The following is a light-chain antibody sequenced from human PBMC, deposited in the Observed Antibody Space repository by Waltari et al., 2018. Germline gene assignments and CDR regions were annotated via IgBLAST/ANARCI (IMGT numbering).Light chain of an antibody. J-gene: IGLJ2*01. CDR2: DVS. CDR1: SSAVGGFNF. V-gene: IGLV2-11*02. CDR3: CSYAARYTLV. Sequence: QSALTQPRPVSGSPGQSVTIPCPGPSSAVGGFNFVSWYPLHPGKPPKSMMYDVSERPSGVPDRFSGSKSGNTASLTISGLQAEDEADYYCCSYAARYTLVFGGGTKLTVL.